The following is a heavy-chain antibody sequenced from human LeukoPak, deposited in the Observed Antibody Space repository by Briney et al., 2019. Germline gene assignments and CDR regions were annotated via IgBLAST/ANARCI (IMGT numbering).Heavy chain of an antibody. J-gene: IGHJ4*02. CDR2: ISYDGSNK. Sequence: GGSLRLSCAASGFTFSSYGMHWVRQAPGKGLEWVAVISYDGSNKYYADSVKGRFTISRDNSKNTLYLQMNSLRAEDTAVYYCARDRATVTTCFDYWGQGTLVTVSS. CDR3: ARDRATVTTCFDY. CDR1: GFTFSSYG. D-gene: IGHD4-11*01. V-gene: IGHV3-30*03.